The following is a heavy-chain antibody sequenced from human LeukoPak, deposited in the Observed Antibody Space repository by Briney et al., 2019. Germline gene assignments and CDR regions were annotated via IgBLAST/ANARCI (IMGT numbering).Heavy chain of an antibody. CDR3: ARGNVVPAATRLPHWYFDY. CDR2: TYYRSKWYN. D-gene: IGHD2-2*01. J-gene: IGHJ4*02. V-gene: IGHV6-1*01. Sequence: SQTLSLTCAISGDSVSSKTAAWNWIRQSPSRGLEWLGRTYYRSKWYNDYAVSVKSRITINPDTSKNQFSLQLNSVTPEDTAVYYCARGNVVPAATRLPHWYFDYWGQGTLVTVSS. CDR1: GDSVSSKTAA.